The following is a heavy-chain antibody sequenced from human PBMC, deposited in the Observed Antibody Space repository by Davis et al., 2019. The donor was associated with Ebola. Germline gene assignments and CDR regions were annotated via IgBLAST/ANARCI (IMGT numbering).Heavy chain of an antibody. Sequence: GESLKISCAASGFTFNTYAMSWVRQPPGKGLEWISSISSSGTVTYYADSVKGRFTISRDSSKNTLDLQMNSLKAEDTAVYFCATSESFFDYAAYFHYWGQGTLLTVSS. D-gene: IGHD3-16*01. CDR3: ATSESFFDYAAYFHY. CDR2: ISSSGTVT. CDR1: GFTFNTYA. J-gene: IGHJ4*02. V-gene: IGHV3-23*01.